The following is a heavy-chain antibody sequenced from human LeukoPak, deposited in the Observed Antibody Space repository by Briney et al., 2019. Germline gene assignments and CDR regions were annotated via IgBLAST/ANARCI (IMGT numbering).Heavy chain of an antibody. D-gene: IGHD2/OR15-2a*01. CDR2: INSDGSWT. J-gene: IGHJ4*02. CDR3: VSFYEAY. V-gene: IGHV3-74*01. CDR1: GNYW. Sequence: GGSLRLSCAASGNYWMHWVRQVPGKGLVWVSHINSDGSWTSYADSVKGRFTISKDNAKNTVYLQMNSLRAEDTAVYYCVSFYEAYWGRGTLVTVSS.